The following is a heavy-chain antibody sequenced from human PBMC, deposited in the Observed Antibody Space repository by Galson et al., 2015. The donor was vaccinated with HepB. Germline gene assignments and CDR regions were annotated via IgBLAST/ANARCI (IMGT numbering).Heavy chain of an antibody. D-gene: IGHD3-22*01. V-gene: IGHV1-24*01. Sequence: SVKVSCKVSGYTLTELSMHWVRQAPGKGLEWMGGFDPEDGETIYAQKFQGRVTMTEDTSTDTAYMELSSLRSEDTAVYYCATDFTMIVPGLGHDAFDIWGQGTMVTVSS. CDR3: ATDFTMIVPGLGHDAFDI. CDR2: FDPEDGET. J-gene: IGHJ3*02. CDR1: GYTLTELS.